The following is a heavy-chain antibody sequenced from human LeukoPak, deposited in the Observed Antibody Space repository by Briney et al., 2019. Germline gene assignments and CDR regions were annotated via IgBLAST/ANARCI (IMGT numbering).Heavy chain of an antibody. CDR1: GYTFTNYD. Sequence: GASVKVSCKASGYTFTNYDINWVRQAAGQGLEWMGWMNPNSGEKGYAQKFQGRVTMTRNTSITTAYMELSSLRSEDTAVYYCARIHFEWTRPLGFWGQGTLVTVSS. CDR3: ARIHFEWTRPLGF. D-gene: IGHD2-8*01. CDR2: MNPNSGEK. V-gene: IGHV1-8*01. J-gene: IGHJ4*02.